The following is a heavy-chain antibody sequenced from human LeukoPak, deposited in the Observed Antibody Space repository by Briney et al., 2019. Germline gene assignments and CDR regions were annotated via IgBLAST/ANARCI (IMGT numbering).Heavy chain of an antibody. CDR1: GFTFSSYA. CDR3: AKEPARGLQYSSSSHWFDP. V-gene: IGHV3-23*01. Sequence: PGGSLRLSCAASGFTFSSYAMSWVRQAPGKGLEWVSAISGSGGSTYYADSVKGRFTISRDNSKNTLYLQMNSLRAEDTAVYYCAKEPARGLQYSSSSHWFDPWGQGTLVTVSS. D-gene: IGHD6-13*01. CDR2: ISGSGGST. J-gene: IGHJ5*02.